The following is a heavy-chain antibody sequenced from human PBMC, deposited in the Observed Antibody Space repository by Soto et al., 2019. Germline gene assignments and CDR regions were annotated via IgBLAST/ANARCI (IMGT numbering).Heavy chain of an antibody. V-gene: IGHV3-30-3*01. CDR1: GFTFRTSA. CDR3: ASSLVAMGGSLDH. J-gene: IGHJ4*02. CDR2: ISYDGTNK. Sequence: QVQLVESGGGVVQPGRSLRLACAASGFTFRTSAMNWVRQAPGKGLEWVAVISYDGTNKYSADSVKGRFTISRDNSKNTLYLQMNDLRADATAVDFCASSLVAMGGSLDHWGQGTLVTVSS. D-gene: IGHD5-12*01.